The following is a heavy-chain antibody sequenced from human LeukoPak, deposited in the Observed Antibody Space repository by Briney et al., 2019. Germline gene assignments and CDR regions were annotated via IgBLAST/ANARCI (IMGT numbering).Heavy chain of an antibody. D-gene: IGHD3-22*01. Sequence: PGGSLRLSCAASGFTFSSYWMHWVRHAPGKGLVWVSRINSDGSSTSYADPVKGRFTISRDNAKNTLYLQMNSLRAEDTAVYYCAREDSSGRLLEDAFDIWGQGTMVTVSS. J-gene: IGHJ3*02. V-gene: IGHV3-74*01. CDR3: AREDSSGRLLEDAFDI. CDR2: INSDGSST. CDR1: GFTFSSYW.